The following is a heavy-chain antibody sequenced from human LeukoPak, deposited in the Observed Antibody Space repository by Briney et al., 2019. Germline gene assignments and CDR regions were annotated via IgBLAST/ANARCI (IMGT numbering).Heavy chain of an antibody. J-gene: IGHJ4*02. CDR1: GYTLTELS. CDR3: ATSYGSGSYYLDY. D-gene: IGHD3-10*01. Sequence: ASVKVSCKVSGYTLTELSMHWVRQAPGKGLEWMGGFDPEDGETIYAQKFQGRVTMAEDTSTDTAYMELSSLRSEDTAVYYCATSYGSGSYYLDYWGQGTLVTVSS. V-gene: IGHV1-24*01. CDR2: FDPEDGET.